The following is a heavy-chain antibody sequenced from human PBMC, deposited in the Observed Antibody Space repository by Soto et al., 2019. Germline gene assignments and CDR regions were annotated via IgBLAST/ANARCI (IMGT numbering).Heavy chain of an antibody. CDR2: ISYDGSNK. CDR3: AREAITISLSRQPKLVDY. Sequence: GESLKISCAASGFTFSSYAMHWVRQAPGKGLEWVAVISYDGSNKYYADSVKGRFTISRDNSKNTLYLQMNSLRAEDTAVYYCAREAITISLSRQPKLVDYWGQGTLVTVSS. V-gene: IGHV3-30-3*01. J-gene: IGHJ4*02. D-gene: IGHD3-10*01. CDR1: GFTFSSYA.